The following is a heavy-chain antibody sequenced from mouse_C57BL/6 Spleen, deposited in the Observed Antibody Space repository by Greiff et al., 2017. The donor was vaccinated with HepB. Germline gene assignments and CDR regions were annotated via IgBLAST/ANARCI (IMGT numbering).Heavy chain of an antibody. V-gene: IGHV1-26*01. J-gene: IGHJ4*01. CDR3: ARSTMDY. Sequence: EVQLQQSGPELVKPGASVKISCKASGYTFTDYYMNWVKQSHGKSLEWIGDINPNNGGTSYNQKFKGKATLPVDKSSSTAYMELRSLTSEDSAVYYCARSTMDYWGQGTSVTVSS. CDR2: INPNNGGT. CDR1: GYTFTDYY.